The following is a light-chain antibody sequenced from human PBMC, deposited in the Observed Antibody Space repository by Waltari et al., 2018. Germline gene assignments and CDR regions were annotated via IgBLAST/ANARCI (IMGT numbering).Light chain of an antibody. CDR2: YDR. CDR1: NIGTYS. CDR3: HVWHPHVDPGV. J-gene: IGLJ1*01. Sequence: SYVVTQPPSVSVAPGETATITCGGDNIGTYSVHWYQQKAVQAPVLVIFYDRDRPSGIPYRFSGSNSGNTSTLTISRVEAGDEARYYCHVWHPHVDPGVFGTGTEVTVL. V-gene: IGLV3-21*04.